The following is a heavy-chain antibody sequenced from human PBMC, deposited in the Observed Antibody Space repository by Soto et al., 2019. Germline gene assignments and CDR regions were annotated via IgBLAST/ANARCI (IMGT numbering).Heavy chain of an antibody. D-gene: IGHD3-10*01. J-gene: IGHJ5*02. CDR2: IYYSGST. CDR1: GGSIGSYY. Sequence: PSETLSLTCTVSGGSIGSYYWSWIRQPPGKGLEWIGYIYYSGSTNYNPSLKSRVTISVDTSKNQFSLKLSSVTAADTAVYYCARVGENWFDPWGQGTLVTVSS. V-gene: IGHV4-59*01. CDR3: ARVGENWFDP.